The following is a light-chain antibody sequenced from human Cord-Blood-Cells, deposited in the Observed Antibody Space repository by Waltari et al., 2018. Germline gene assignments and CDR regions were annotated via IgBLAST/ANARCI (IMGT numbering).Light chain of an antibody. CDR1: QSVSSN. CDR2: GAS. J-gene: IGKJ2*01. V-gene: IGKV3-15*01. Sequence: EILMTQSPATLSVSPVERATLSCRASQSVSSNLAWYQQKPGQAPRLLIYGASTRATGIPARFSGSGSGTEFTLTISSMQSEDFAVYYCQQYNNWPSPYTFGQGTKLEIK. CDR3: QQYNNWPSPYT.